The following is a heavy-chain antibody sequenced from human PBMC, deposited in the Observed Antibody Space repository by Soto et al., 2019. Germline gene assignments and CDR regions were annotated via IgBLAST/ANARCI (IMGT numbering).Heavy chain of an antibody. CDR3: AHSSNYYDSSGYYDAFDI. J-gene: IGHJ3*02. CDR2: IYWDDDK. CDR1: GFSLSTSGVG. V-gene: IGHV2-5*02. Sequence: SGPTLVNPTQTLTLTCTFSGFSLSTSGVGVGWIRQPPGKALEWLALIYWDDDKRYSPSLKSRLTITKDTSKNQVVLTMTNMDPVDTATYYCAHSSNYYDSSGYYDAFDIWGQGTMVTVSS. D-gene: IGHD3-22*01.